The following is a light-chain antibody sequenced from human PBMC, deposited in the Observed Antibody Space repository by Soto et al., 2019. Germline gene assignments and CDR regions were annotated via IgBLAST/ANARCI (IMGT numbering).Light chain of an antibody. CDR1: QSVLYSSNNKNY. CDR3: QQYYSTPLN. V-gene: IGKV4-1*01. J-gene: IGKJ4*01. CDR2: WAS. Sequence: DIVMTQSPDSLAVSPGERATINCKSSQSVLYSSNNKNYLAWYQQKPGQPPKLLISWASIRESGVPGRFSGSGSGTQFTLTISSLQAEDVAVYYCQQYYSTPLNFGGGTKVEIK.